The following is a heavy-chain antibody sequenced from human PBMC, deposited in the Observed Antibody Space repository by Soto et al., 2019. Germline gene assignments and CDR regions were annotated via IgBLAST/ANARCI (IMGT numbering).Heavy chain of an antibody. CDR1: AGSISSGGYY. J-gene: IGHJ5*02. CDR2: TYYSGIT. V-gene: IGHV4-31*03. Sequence: SETLSLTCTVSAGSISSGGYYWSWIRQQPGKGLEWIGYTYYSGITYFNPSLKSRVTMSVDTSKNQFPLKLSSVTAADTAVYYCARSVFPWGQGTLVTVSS. CDR3: ARSVFP.